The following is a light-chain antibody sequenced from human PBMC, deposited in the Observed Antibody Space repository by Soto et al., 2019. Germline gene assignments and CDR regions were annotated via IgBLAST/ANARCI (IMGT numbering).Light chain of an antibody. CDR1: SANIGTGYD. Sequence: QSALTQPPSVSGAPGQRGTISFTGGSANIGTGYDVHWYQQVPGTAPKLLIYGNNNRPSGIPDRFSGSKSDTSASLAIAGLQAEDEADYYCQSYDSGLSTYVFGTGTKVTVL. V-gene: IGLV1-40*01. CDR3: QSYDSGLSTYV. J-gene: IGLJ1*01. CDR2: GNN.